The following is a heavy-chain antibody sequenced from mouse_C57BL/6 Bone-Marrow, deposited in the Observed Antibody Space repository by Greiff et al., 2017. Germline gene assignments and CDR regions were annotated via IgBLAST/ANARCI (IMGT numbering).Heavy chain of an antibody. Sequence: VQLQQPGAELVMPGASVKLSCKASGYTFTSYWMHWVKQRPGQGLEWIGEIDPSDSYTNYNQKFKGKSTLTVDKSSSTAYMQLSSLTSEDSAVYYCAREGIYGSSHYYSDYWGQGTTLTVSS. V-gene: IGHV1-69*01. J-gene: IGHJ2*01. D-gene: IGHD1-1*01. CDR1: GYTFTSYW. CDR3: AREGIYGSSHYYSDY. CDR2: IDPSDSYT.